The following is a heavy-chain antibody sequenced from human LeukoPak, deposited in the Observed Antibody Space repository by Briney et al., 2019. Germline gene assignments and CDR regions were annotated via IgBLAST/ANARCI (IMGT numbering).Heavy chain of an antibody. J-gene: IGHJ4*02. CDR3: AKDSPPQVRYFDWQTDY. V-gene: IGHV3-30*18. CDR2: ISYDGSNK. Sequence: PGGSMRLSCAASGSTFSSYGMHWVRQAPGEGLEWVAVISYDGSNKYYADSVKGRFTISRDNSKNTLYLQMNSLRAEDTAVYYCAKDSPPQVRYFDWQTDYWGQGTLVTVSS. CDR1: GSTFSSYG. D-gene: IGHD3-9*01.